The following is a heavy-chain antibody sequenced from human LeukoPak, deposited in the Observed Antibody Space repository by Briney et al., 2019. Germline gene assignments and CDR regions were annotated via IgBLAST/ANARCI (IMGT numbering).Heavy chain of an antibody. D-gene: IGHD3-22*01. CDR2: IIPILGIA. Sequence: SVKVSCKASGYTFTSYGISWVRQAPGQGLEWMGRIIPILGIANYAQKFQGRVTITADKSTSTAYMELSSLRSEDTAVYYCARLVTTYNDGFDIWGQGAMVTVSS. V-gene: IGHV1-69*04. CDR1: GYTFTSYG. CDR3: ARLVTTYNDGFDI. J-gene: IGHJ3*02.